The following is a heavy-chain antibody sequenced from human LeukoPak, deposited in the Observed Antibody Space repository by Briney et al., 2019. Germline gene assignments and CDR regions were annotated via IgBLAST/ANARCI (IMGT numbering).Heavy chain of an antibody. CDR3: TRYGDSANKVDF. D-gene: IGHD7-27*01. CDR1: GFTFSGHY. J-gene: IGHJ4*02. CDR2: IGISGETS. Sequence: GGSLRLSCAASGFTFSGHYMSWIRQVPGKGLEWLSHIGISGETSYNADSVKGRFTISRDNGKSTLYLQMNSLRVEDTAVYYCTRYGDSANKVDFWGQGTLVTVSS. V-gene: IGHV3-11*01.